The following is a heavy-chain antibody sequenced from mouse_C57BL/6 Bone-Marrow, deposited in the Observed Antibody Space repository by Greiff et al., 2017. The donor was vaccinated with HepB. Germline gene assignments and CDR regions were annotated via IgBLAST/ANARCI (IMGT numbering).Heavy chain of an antibody. J-gene: IGHJ1*03. CDR3: ARAEGNYWYFDV. D-gene: IGHD2-1*01. V-gene: IGHV5-4*01. CDR1: GFTFSSYA. Sequence: EVQLVESGGGLVKPGGSLKLSCAASGFTFSSYAMSWVRQTPEKRLEWVATISDGGSYTYYPDNVKGRFTISRDNAKNNLYLQMSHLKSEDTAMYYCARAEGNYWYFDVWGTGTTVTVSS. CDR2: ISDGGSYT.